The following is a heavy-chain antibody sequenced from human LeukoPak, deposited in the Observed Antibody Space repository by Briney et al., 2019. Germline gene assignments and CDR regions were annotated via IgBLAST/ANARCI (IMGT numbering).Heavy chain of an antibody. CDR3: ATDYYDSSGYYYSFDY. J-gene: IGHJ4*02. V-gene: IGHV1-2*02. CDR1: GYTFTGYY. D-gene: IGHD3-22*01. CDR2: INPNSGGT. Sequence: GASVKVSCKASGYTFTGYYIHWVRQAPGQGLEWMGWINPNSGGTHYAQKFQGRAIMTRDTSISTAYMELSRLRSDDTAVYYCATDYYDSSGYYYSFDYWGQGTLVTVSS.